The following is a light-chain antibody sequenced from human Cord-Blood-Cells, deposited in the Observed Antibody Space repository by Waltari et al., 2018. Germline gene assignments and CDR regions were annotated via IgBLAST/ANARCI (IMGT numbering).Light chain of an antibody. CDR2: DVS. V-gene: IGLV2-11*01. CDR3: CSYAGSWV. CDR1: SSDVGGYNY. J-gene: IGLJ3*02. Sequence: QSALTQPRSVSGSPGQSVTIPCTGTSSDVGGYNYVSWYQQHPGKAPKLMNYDVSKRPSGVPDRFSGSKSGNTASLTSSGLQAEDEADYYCCSYAGSWVFGGWTKLTVL.